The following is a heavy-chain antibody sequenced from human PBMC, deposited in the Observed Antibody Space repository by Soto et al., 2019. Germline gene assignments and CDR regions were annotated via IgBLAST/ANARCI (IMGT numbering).Heavy chain of an antibody. Sequence: QVQLVQSGAEVKKPGSSVKVSYKASGGTFSSYGIRWVRQAPGQGLEWMGGIIPIFGTANYAQNFQGRVTITAYESTRTANMELSSLRSEDTAVYYCARGEMPTMNYYYYGMDVWGQGTTVTVSS. CDR2: IIPIFGTA. D-gene: IGHD1-1*01. CDR1: GGTFSSYG. J-gene: IGHJ6*02. CDR3: ARGEMPTMNYYYYGMDV. V-gene: IGHV1-69*12.